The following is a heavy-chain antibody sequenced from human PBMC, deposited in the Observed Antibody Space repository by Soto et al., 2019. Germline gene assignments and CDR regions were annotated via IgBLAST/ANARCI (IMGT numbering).Heavy chain of an antibody. D-gene: IGHD1-26*01. CDR1: GGTFSSYT. J-gene: IGHJ3*02. CDR2: IIPMLDIA. V-gene: IGHV1-69*08. Sequence: QVQLVQSGAEVKKPGSSVKVSCKASGGTFSSYTLSWVRQAPGQGLEWMGRIIPMLDIANYAQRFQGRVTITEEKSTSTAYMELSSLTSEDTAIYYCARDYSGSYLIDDVFDIWGQGTMVTVSS. CDR3: ARDYSGSYLIDDVFDI.